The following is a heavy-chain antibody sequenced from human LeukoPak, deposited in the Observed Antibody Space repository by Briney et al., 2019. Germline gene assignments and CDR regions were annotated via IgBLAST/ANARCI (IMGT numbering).Heavy chain of an antibody. V-gene: IGHV3-48*03. CDR3: TGENSGSQVLGDY. Sequence: GGSLRLSCAASGFTFSSYEMNWVRQAPGKGLEWVSYISSSGSTIYYAASVKGRFTISRDNSKNTLYLQMNSLTPEDTGVYYCTGENSGSQVLGDYWGQGTLVTVSS. CDR1: GFTFSSYE. J-gene: IGHJ4*02. CDR2: ISSSGSTI. D-gene: IGHD3-10*01.